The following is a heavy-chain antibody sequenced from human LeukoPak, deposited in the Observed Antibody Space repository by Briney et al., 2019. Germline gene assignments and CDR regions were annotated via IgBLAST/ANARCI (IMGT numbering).Heavy chain of an antibody. CDR3: ATAGQHSSGWGTV. CDR2: FDSEDGET. Sequence: ASVKVSCTVSGYTLTELSMHWVRQAPGKGLEWMGGFDSEDGETIYAQKFQGRVTMTEDTSTDTAYMELSSLRSEDTAVYYCATAGQHSSGWGTVWGQGTLVTVSS. V-gene: IGHV1-24*01. D-gene: IGHD6-19*01. CDR1: GYTLTELS. J-gene: IGHJ4*02.